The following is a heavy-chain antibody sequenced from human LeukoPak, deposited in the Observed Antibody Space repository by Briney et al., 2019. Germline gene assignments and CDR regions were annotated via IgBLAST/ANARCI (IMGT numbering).Heavy chain of an antibody. V-gene: IGHV4-61*02. CDR1: GGSISSGSYY. J-gene: IGHJ3*02. CDR3: ARVSTWDVIPAALRVGYAFDI. Sequence: SQTLSLTCTVSGGSISSGSYYWSWIRQPAGKGLEWIGRIYTSGSTNYNPSLKSRVTISVDTSKNQFSLKLSSVTAADTAVYYCARVSTWDVIPAALRVGYAFDIWGQGTMVTVSS. CDR2: IYTSGST. D-gene: IGHD2-2*01.